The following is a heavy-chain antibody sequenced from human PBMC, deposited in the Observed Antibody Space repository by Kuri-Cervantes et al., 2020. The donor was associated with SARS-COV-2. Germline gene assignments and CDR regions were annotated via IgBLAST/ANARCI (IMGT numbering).Heavy chain of an antibody. J-gene: IGHJ6*02. CDR2: IIPIFGTA. Sequence: SVMISCRASAGTISSCAISWVRQAPGQGLEGMGGIIPIFGTANYAQKFQGRVTITADKSTSTAYMELSSLRSEDTAVYYCARESVVYGDYVVPWRFCQKGEYYYYGMDVWGQGTTVTVSS. CDR3: ARESVVYGDYVVPWRFCQKGEYYYYGMDV. CDR1: AGTISSCA. V-gene: IGHV1-69*06. D-gene: IGHD4-17*01.